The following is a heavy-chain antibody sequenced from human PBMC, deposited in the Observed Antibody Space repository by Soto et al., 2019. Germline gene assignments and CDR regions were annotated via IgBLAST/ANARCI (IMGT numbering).Heavy chain of an antibody. CDR1: GFTFSSYA. D-gene: IGHD6-13*01. CDR3: AREASSSWYNWFDP. V-gene: IGHV3-30-3*01. CDR2: ISYDGSNK. J-gene: IGHJ5*02. Sequence: GGSLRLCCAASGFTFSSYAMHWVRQAPGKGLEWVAVISYDGSNKYYADSVKGRFTISRDNSKNTLYLQMNSLRAEDTAVYYCAREASSSWYNWFDPWGQGTLVTVSS.